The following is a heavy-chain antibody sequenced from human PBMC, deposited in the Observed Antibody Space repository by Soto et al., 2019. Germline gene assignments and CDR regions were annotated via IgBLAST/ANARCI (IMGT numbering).Heavy chain of an antibody. CDR3: AKGGVPAAFTMYYYGMDV. V-gene: IGHV3-23*01. Sequence: EVQLLESGGGLVQPGGSLRLSCAASGFTFSSYAMSWVRQAPGKGLEWVSAISGSGGSTYYADSVKGRFTISRDNSKNTLYLQMNSRRAEDTAVYYCAKGGVPAAFTMYYYGMDVWGQGTTVTVSS. CDR2: ISGSGGST. CDR1: GFTFSSYA. J-gene: IGHJ6*02. D-gene: IGHD2-2*01.